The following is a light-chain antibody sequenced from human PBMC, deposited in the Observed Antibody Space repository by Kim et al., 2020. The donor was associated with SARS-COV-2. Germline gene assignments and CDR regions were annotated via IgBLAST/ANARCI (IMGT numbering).Light chain of an antibody. CDR2: SAS. CDR3: QQLDSYPRT. Sequence: ASVRDRVTITCRASQGINSFLAWYQQKPGKAPNLLIYSASTLQSGVPSRFIGSGSGTEFTLTITSLQPEDIATYYCQQLDSYPRTFGQGTKVDIK. J-gene: IGKJ1*01. CDR1: QGINSF. V-gene: IGKV1-9*01.